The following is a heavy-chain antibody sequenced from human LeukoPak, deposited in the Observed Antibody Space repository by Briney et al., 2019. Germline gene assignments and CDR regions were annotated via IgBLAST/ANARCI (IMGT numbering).Heavy chain of an antibody. CDR2: ICYSGST. V-gene: IGHV4-59*01. J-gene: IGHJ4*02. Sequence: PSETLSLTCTVSGGSISNYHWSWIRQPPGKGLEWIGYICYSGSTNSNPSLKSRVTISVDTSKKQFFLRLSSVTAADTAVYYCARVGYTYGTDPGFDYWGQGTLVTVSS. CDR3: ARVGYTYGTDPGFDY. CDR1: GGSISNYH. D-gene: IGHD5-18*01.